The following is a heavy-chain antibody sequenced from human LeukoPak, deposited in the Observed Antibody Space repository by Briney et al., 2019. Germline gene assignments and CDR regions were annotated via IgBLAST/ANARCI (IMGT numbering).Heavy chain of an antibody. Sequence: PGGSLRPSCAASGFTFSSYAMSWVRQAPGKGLEWVSAISGSGGSTYYADSVKGRFTISRDNSKNTLYLQMNSLRAEDTAVYYCASHRWLQLLDYFDYWGQGTLVTVSS. CDR2: ISGSGGST. V-gene: IGHV3-23*01. CDR1: GFTFSSYA. J-gene: IGHJ4*02. CDR3: ASHRWLQLLDYFDY. D-gene: IGHD5-24*01.